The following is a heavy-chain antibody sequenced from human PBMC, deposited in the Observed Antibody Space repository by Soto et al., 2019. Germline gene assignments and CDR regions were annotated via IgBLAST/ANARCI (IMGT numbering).Heavy chain of an antibody. CDR3: TRYYYESSGYYVY. V-gene: IGHV3-49*04. Sequence: SCTGSGFTFGSYALSWVRQAPGKGLEWVGVIRSEANGGTTDYAASVKGRITISRDDSKSIAYMEINSLQTEDTAVYYCTRYYYESSGYYVYWGQGALVTVPQ. D-gene: IGHD3-22*01. CDR2: IRSEANGGTT. J-gene: IGHJ4*02. CDR1: GFTFGSYA.